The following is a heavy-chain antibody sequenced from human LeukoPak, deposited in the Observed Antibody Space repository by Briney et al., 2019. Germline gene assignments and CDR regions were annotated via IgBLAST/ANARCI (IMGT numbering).Heavy chain of an antibody. V-gene: IGHV4-4*02. CDR2: VFHTGST. Sequence: SGTLSLNCSVSGGSINNSNWWSWIRQSPGKGLEWIGEVFHTGSTNYNPSLKSRVTLSVDKSKNRFSLRLTSMTAADSAVYFSARTLRSSGFYSWGQGTLVTVSS. CDR1: GGSINNSNW. J-gene: IGHJ5*02. CDR3: ARTLRSSGFYS. D-gene: IGHD3-10*01.